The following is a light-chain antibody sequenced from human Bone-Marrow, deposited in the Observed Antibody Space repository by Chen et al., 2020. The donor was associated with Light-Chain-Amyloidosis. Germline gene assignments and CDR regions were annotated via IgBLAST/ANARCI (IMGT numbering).Light chain of an antibody. CDR3: QQRTNWQLT. CDR1: QHMNTY. CDR2: YAS. J-gene: IGKJ3*01. V-gene: IGKV3-11*01. Sequence: EIVLTQSPATLSLSPGESATLSCKTSQHMNTYLAWYQQKPGQAPRLLIYYASNRAPGIPTRFTGSGSGTDFTLPISSLEPDDFAIYYCQQRTNWQLTFGPGTRVEIK.